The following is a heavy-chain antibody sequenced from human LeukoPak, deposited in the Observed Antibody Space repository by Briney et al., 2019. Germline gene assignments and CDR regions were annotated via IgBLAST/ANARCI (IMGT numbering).Heavy chain of an antibody. CDR3: AGEGRTYGMDV. V-gene: IGHV4-59*13. CDR2: IYYSGST. Sequence: SETQSLTCTVSGGSIGTYYWSWIRQPPGKGLEWNGYIYYSGSTNYNPSLKSRVTISVHTSKNQFSLKLNSVTAADTAVYYCAGEGRTYGMDVWGQGTTVTVSS. CDR1: GGSIGTYY. J-gene: IGHJ6*02.